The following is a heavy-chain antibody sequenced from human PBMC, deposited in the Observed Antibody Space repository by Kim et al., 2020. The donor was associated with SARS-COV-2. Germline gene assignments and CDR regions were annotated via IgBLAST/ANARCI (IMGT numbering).Heavy chain of an antibody. J-gene: IGHJ4*02. V-gene: IGHV3-23*01. D-gene: IGHD2-15*01. CDR2: ST. Sequence: STSYADSVKGRFTISRDNSKNTLYLQMNSLRAEDTAVYYCAKDVPSSPSGWGQGTLVTVSS. CDR3: AKDVPSSPSG.